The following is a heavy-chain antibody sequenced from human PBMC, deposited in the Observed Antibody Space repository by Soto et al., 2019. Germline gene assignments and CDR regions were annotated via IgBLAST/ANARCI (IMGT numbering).Heavy chain of an antibody. J-gene: IGHJ6*02. CDR2: IYYSGRT. Sequence: QVQLQESGPGLVKPSQTLSLTCTVSGGSISSGGYYWSWIRQHPGKGLEWIGYIYYSGRTYYNPSLQSRVNISVDTSKNQCSLKLSAVTAADTAVYYCASAQVERPAAQYDYYDYCMDVWGQGTTVTVSS. V-gene: IGHV4-31*03. CDR1: GGSISSGGYY. CDR3: ASAQVERPAAQYDYYDYCMDV. D-gene: IGHD2-2*01.